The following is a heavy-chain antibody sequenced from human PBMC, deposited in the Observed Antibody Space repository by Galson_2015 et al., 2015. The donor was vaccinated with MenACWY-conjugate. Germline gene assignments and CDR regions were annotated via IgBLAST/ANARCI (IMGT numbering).Heavy chain of an antibody. CDR3: ARERYWRSRELVVTAIDY. CDR1: GDSVSSNSAA. D-gene: IGHD2-21*02. V-gene: IGHV6-1*01. Sequence: CAISGDSVSSNSAAWNWIRQSPSRGLEWLGRTYYRSKWYNDYAVSVKSRITINPDTSKNQFSLQLNSVTPEDTAVYYCARERYWRSRELVVTAIDYWGQGTLVTVSS. CDR2: TYYRSKWYN. J-gene: IGHJ4*02.